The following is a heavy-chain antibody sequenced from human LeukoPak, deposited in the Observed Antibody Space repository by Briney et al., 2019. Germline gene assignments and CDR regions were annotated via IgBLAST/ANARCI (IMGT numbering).Heavy chain of an antibody. CDR3: ARGTSGKDY. J-gene: IGHJ4*02. V-gene: IGHV3-21*01. Sequence: PGRCLRLSCAASGSTVGTNRIGWVSQDGREGREWGSSIRSGSSYTYYADSVKGRFTISRANAKNSLYLKMNRLRAEDTAVYYCARGTSGKDYWRQASLLTVSS. CDR1: GSTVGTNR. D-gene: IGHD1-26*01. CDR2: IRSGSSYT.